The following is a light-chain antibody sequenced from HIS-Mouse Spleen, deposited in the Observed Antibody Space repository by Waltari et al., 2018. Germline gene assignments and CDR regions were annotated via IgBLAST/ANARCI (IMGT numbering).Light chain of an antibody. CDR1: SSDVGGYNY. CDR2: EVS. Sequence: PGPSIPISCTGTSSDVGGYNYVSWYQQHPGQAPKLMIHEVSNQPRGVCNRFSGSKSGNTASLTISGLQAEDEADYYCSSYTSSSTLVFGGGTKLTVL. J-gene: IGLJ3*02. CDR3: SSYTSSSTLV. V-gene: IGLV2-14*01.